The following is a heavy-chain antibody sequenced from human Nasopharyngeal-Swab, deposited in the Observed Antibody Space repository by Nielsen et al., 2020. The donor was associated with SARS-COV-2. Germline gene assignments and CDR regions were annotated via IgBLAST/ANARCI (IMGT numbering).Heavy chain of an antibody. CDR2: IWYDGSNK. CDR1: GFTFSSYG. D-gene: IGHD3-10*01. Sequence: GESLKISCAASGFTFSSYGMHWVRQAQGKGLEWVAVIWYDGSNKYYADSVKGRFTISRDNSKNTLYLQMNSLRAEDTAVYYCARDGRFGELLGIGYWGQGTLVTVSS. CDR3: ARDGRFGELLGIGY. J-gene: IGHJ4*02. V-gene: IGHV3-33*01.